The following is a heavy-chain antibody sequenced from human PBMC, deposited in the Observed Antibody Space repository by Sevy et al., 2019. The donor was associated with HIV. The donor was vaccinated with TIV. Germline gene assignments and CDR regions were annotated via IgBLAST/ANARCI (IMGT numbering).Heavy chain of an antibody. J-gene: IGHJ6*03. D-gene: IGHD3-10*01. CDR2: IYTSGST. CDR3: ARADYGSGSYYRVNYYYYYMDV. V-gene: IGHV4-61*02. CDR1: GGSISSGSYY. Sequence: SETLSLTCTVSGGSISSGSYYWSWIRQPAGKGLEWIGRIYTSGSTNYNPSLKSRVTISVDTPKNQFSLKLSSVTAADTAVYYCARADYGSGSYYRVNYYYYYMDVWGKGTTVTVSS.